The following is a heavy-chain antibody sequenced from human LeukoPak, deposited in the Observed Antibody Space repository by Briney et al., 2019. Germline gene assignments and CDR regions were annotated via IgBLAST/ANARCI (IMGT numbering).Heavy chain of an antibody. CDR1: GXTFSSYS. CDR3: ARDVFGGTYFDY. J-gene: IGHJ4*02. Sequence: GGSLRLSWAASGXTFSSYSVNWVRQAPGKGLEWVSYISSGSSTIYYADSMKGRFTISRDNAKNSLFLQMNSLRDEDTAVYYCARDVFGGTYFDYWGQGTLVTVSS. CDR2: ISSGSSTI. D-gene: IGHD2-15*01. V-gene: IGHV3-48*02.